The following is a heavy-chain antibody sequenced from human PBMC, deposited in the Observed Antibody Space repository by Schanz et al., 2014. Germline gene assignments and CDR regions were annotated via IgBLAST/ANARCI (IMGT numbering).Heavy chain of an antibody. J-gene: IGHJ4*02. Sequence: QVQLVQSGADVKKPGSSVRVSCKASGGTFSRLTFSWVRQAPGQGLEWMGRIIPSLGLAKYEQKFQDKVTITADTSTTTAYMDLRSLRSDDTAVYYCARDQAPYTNSSDVRYFDYWGQGSLVTVSS. D-gene: IGHD6-6*01. CDR2: IIPSLGLA. CDR1: GGTFSRLT. V-gene: IGHV1-69*08. CDR3: ARDQAPYTNSSDVRYFDY.